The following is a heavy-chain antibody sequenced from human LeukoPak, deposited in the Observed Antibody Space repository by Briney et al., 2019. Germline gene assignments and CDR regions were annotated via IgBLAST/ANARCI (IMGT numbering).Heavy chain of an antibody. CDR2: ISTTSSYI. V-gene: IGHV3-21*01. Sequence: GGSLRLSCAASGFSFSTYAISWVRQAPGKGLEWVSRISTTSSYIFYADSVRGRFTISRDNAKNSLYLQMDSLRAEDTAVYYCARDPSGKRRGYPEYWGQGTLVTVSS. D-gene: IGHD3-22*01. CDR1: GFSFSTYA. CDR3: ARDPSGKRRGYPEY. J-gene: IGHJ4*02.